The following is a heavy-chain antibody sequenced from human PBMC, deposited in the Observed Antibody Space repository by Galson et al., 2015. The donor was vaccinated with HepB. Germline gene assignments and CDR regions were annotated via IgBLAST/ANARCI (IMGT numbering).Heavy chain of an antibody. CDR2: ISSSSSYI. CDR3: ARVCKWELLRPCYYYYGMDV. Sequence: SLRLSCAASGFTFSSYSMNWVRQAPGKGLEWVSSISSSSSYIYYADSVKGRFTISRDNAKNSLYLQMNSLRAEDTAVYYCARVCKWELLRPCYYYYGMDVWGQGTTVTVSS. J-gene: IGHJ6*02. CDR1: GFTFSSYS. D-gene: IGHD1-26*01. V-gene: IGHV3-21*01.